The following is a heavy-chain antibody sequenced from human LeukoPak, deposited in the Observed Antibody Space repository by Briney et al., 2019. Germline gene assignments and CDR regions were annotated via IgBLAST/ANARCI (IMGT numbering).Heavy chain of an antibody. CDR2: TYYRSTWYS. D-gene: IGHD2-2*01. Sequence: SQTLSLTCAISGDSVSSNSATWNWIRQSPSRGLEWLGRTYYRSTWYSDYAVSVKSRITVNPDTSKNQFSLHLNSVTPEDTAVYYCARRLTQYDCFDPWGQGILVTVSS. CDR3: ARRLTQYDCFDP. J-gene: IGHJ5*02. CDR1: GDSVSSNSAT. V-gene: IGHV6-1*01.